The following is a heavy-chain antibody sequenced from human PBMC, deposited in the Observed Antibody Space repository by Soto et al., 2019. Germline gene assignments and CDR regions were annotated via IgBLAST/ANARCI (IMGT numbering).Heavy chain of an antibody. CDR1: GFTFSSYG. J-gene: IGHJ4*02. V-gene: IGHV3-30*18. Sequence: PGGSLRLSCAASGFTFSSYGMHWVRQAPGKGLEWVAVISYDGSNKYYADSVKGRFTISRDNSKNTLYLQMNSLRAEDTAVYYCAKQCHDSSGYYYDYWGQGTLVTVSS. CDR3: AKQCHDSSGYYYDY. D-gene: IGHD3-22*01. CDR2: ISYDGSNK.